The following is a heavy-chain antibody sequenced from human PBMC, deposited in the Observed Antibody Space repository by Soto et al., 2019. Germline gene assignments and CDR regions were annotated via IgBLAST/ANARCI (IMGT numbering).Heavy chain of an antibody. J-gene: IGHJ5*02. V-gene: IGHV4-4*07. CDR3: ARDQGVAAAGITWFDP. CDR1: GASMNSYH. D-gene: IGHD6-13*01. CDR2: IHSSGST. Sequence: PSETLSLTCTVSGASMNSYHWSWIRQPAGKGLEWIGHIHSSGSTNYNPSLKSRVTMSVDTSKNQFSLRLMSLTAADTAVSYCARDQGVAAAGITWFDPWGQGSLVTVSS.